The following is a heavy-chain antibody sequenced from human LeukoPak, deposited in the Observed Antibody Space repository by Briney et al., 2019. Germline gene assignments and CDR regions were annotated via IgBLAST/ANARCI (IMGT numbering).Heavy chain of an antibody. V-gene: IGHV3-66*01. CDR1: GFTVSSNY. J-gene: IGHJ4*02. Sequence: PGGSLRLSCAVSGFTVSSNYMSWVRQPPGKGLEWVSIIYSGGSTYYADSVKGRFTISRDNSKNTLYLQMNSLRAEDTAVYYCARVGYTGTWYSSPPSDYWGQGTLVTVSS. CDR3: ARVGYTGTWYSSPPSDY. D-gene: IGHD6-13*01. CDR2: IYSGGST.